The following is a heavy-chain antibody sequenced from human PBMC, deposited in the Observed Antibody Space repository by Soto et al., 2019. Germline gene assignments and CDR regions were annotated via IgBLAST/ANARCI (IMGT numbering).Heavy chain of an antibody. CDR1: GGSISSGY. CDR3: ARHGGPRLRRGQHPSSDS. CDR2: IYLGGSI. V-gene: IGHV4-59*08. J-gene: IGHJ4*02. D-gene: IGHD2-15*01. Sequence: SETLSLTCSVSGGSISSGYWTWIRHPPGKGLEWIGYIYLGGSINYNPSLKSRVIISVDTSKNLFSLKLTSVTAADTALYFCARHGGPRLRRGQHPSSDSRGPGTLVTVSS.